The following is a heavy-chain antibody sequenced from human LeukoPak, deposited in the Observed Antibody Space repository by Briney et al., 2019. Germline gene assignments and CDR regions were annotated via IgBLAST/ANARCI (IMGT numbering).Heavy chain of an antibody. V-gene: IGHV4-34*01. D-gene: IGHD3-10*01. J-gene: IGHJ6*03. Sequence: SETLSLTCAVYGGSFSGYYWSWIRQPPGKGLEWMGEINHSGSTNYNPSLKSRVTISVDTSKNQFSLKLSSVTAADTAVYYCARNLWFGEYYMDVWGKGTTVTVSS. CDR3: ARNLWFGEYYMDV. CDR2: INHSGST. CDR1: GGSFSGYY.